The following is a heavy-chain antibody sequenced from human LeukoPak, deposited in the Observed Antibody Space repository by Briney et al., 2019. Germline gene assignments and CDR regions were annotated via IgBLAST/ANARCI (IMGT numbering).Heavy chain of an antibody. D-gene: IGHD6-13*01. CDR2: LSDSGGST. Sequence: GGSVSLLCGAWGHRYRRYAMRWAPRAPGKAVEGVSALSDSGGSTYYADSVKDRFTIYRQNPKKTLDLQMNSLRADDTAVYYCAKGWYSSSYDAFDIWGQGTMVTVSS. J-gene: IGHJ3*02. V-gene: IGHV3-23*01. CDR3: AKGWYSSSYDAFDI. CDR1: GHRYRRYA.